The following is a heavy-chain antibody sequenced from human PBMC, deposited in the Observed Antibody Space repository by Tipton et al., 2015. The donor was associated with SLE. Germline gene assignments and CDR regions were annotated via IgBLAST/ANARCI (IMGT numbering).Heavy chain of an antibody. CDR3: ARDRVLDGSGSYYTDYYYGMDV. CDR1: GGSISSHY. CDR2: IYYSGST. J-gene: IGHJ6*02. V-gene: IGHV4-59*11. D-gene: IGHD3-10*01. Sequence: TLSLTCTVSGGSISSHYWSWIRQPPGKGLEWIGYIYYSGSTNYNPSLKSRVTISVDTSKNQFSLKLSSVTAADTAVYYCARDRVLDGSGSYYTDYYYGMDVWGQGTTVTFSS.